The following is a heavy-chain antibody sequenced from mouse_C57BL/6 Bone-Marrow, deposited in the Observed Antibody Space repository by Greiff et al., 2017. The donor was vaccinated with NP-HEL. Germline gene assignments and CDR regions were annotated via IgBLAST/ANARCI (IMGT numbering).Heavy chain of an antibody. Sequence: VKLVESGPGLVQPSQSLSITCTVSGFSLTSYGVHWVRQSPGKGLEWLGVIWSGGSTDYNAAFISRLSISKDNSKSQVFFKMNSLQADDTAIYYCARDDGYDVRWYFDVWGTGTTVTVSS. J-gene: IGHJ1*03. CDR1: GFSLTSYG. D-gene: IGHD2-2*01. V-gene: IGHV2-2*01. CDR3: ARDDGYDVRWYFDV. CDR2: IWSGGST.